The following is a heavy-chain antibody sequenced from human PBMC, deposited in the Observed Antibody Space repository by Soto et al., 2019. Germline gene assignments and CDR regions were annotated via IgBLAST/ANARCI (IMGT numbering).Heavy chain of an antibody. V-gene: IGHV5-51*01. J-gene: IGHJ6*02. CDR3: ARTRSFTLGFYYDGMDV. CDR1: GYSFASYW. D-gene: IGHD6-6*01. Sequence: GESLKISCQGSGYSFASYWIGWVRQMPGKDLEWMGIIYPGDSDTRYSPSFQGQVTTSADKSLRTAYPQWASLKASDTALYYCARTRSFTLGFYYDGMDVWGQGTTVTVSS. CDR2: IYPGDSDT.